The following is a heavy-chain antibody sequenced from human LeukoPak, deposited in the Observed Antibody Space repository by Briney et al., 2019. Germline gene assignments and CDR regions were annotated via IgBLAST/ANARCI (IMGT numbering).Heavy chain of an antibody. J-gene: IGHJ4*02. CDR3: AKRVATYHFES. CDR2: ISGSGGST. V-gene: IGHV3-23*01. CDR1: GFTFSTYA. Sequence: GGSLRLSCAASGFTFSTYAMSWVRQAPGKGLEWLSHISGSGGSTYYADSVKGRFTISRDNSKNTLYLQMSSLRAEDTALYFCAKRVATYHFESWGQGTLVTVSS. D-gene: IGHD1-1*01.